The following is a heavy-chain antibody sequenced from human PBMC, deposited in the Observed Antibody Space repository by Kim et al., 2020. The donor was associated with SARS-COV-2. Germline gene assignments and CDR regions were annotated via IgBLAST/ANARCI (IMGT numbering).Heavy chain of an antibody. Sequence: NTRYSQKFPGRLTITRDTSAGTAYMELNSLRSEDTAVYYCAREGHEGGYLTWGQGTMVTVSS. D-gene: IGHD3-22*01. CDR3: AREGHEGGYLT. V-gene: IGHV1-3*01. CDR2: NT. J-gene: IGHJ3*01.